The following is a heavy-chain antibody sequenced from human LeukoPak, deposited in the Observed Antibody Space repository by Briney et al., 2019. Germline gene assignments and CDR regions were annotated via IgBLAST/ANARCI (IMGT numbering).Heavy chain of an antibody. CDR1: GYTFTSYD. Sequence: VASVKVSCKASGYTFTSYDINWVRQATGQGLEWMGWMNPNSGNTGYAQKFQGRVTMTRNTSISTAYMELRSLRSDDTAVYYCARWAQGSYHQYFQHWGQGTLVTVSS. D-gene: IGHD1-26*01. J-gene: IGHJ1*01. CDR2: MNPNSGNT. CDR3: ARWAQGSYHQYFQH. V-gene: IGHV1-8*01.